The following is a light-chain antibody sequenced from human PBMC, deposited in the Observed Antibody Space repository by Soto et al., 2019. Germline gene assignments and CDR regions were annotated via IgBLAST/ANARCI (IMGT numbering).Light chain of an antibody. CDR3: QQRSNCLFT. CDR1: QGVSGY. V-gene: IGKV3D-11*01. CDR2: DAS. Sequence: EIVLTQSPATLSLSPGERATLSCRASQGVSGYLAWYQQKPGQAPRLLIYDASNRATGIPARFSGSGPGTDFTLTISSLEPEDFAVYYCQQRSNCLFTFGPGTKVDIK. J-gene: IGKJ3*01.